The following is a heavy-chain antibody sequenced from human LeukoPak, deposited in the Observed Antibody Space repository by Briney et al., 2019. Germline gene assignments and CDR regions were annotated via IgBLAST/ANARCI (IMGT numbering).Heavy chain of an antibody. J-gene: IGHJ3*02. V-gene: IGHV4-31*03. D-gene: IGHD3-10*01. CDR2: IYYSGST. Sequence: SETLSLTCTVSGGSIRSSYYYWGWIRQHPGKGLEWIGYIYYSGSTYYNPSLKSRVTISVDTSKNQFSLKLSSVTAADTAVYYCASTVNPGAFDIWGQGTMVTVSS. CDR1: GGSIRSSYYY. CDR3: ASTVNPGAFDI.